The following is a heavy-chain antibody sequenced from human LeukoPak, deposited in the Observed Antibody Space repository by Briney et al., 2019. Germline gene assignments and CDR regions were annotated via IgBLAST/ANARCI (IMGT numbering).Heavy chain of an antibody. Sequence: TSETLSLTCTVSGGSISSYYWSWIRQPPGKGLEWIGEINHSGSTNYNPSLKSRVTISVDTSKNQFSLKLSSVTAADTAVYYCARTPCGGDCGFDYWGQGTLVTVSS. CDR2: INHSGST. CDR3: ARTPCGGDCGFDY. J-gene: IGHJ4*02. V-gene: IGHV4-34*01. CDR1: GGSISSYY. D-gene: IGHD2-21*02.